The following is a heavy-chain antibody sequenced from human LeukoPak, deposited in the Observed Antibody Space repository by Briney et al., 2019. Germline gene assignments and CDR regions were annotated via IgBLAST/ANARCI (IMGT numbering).Heavy chain of an antibody. CDR1: GGSISSYY. V-gene: IGHV4-59*01. Sequence: SETLSLTCTVSGGSISSYYWGWIRQPPGKGLEWIGYIYYSGSTNYNPSLKSRVTISVDTSKNQFSLKLSSVTAADTAVYYCARNPDYGSGHYYGMDVWGQGTTVTVSS. J-gene: IGHJ6*02. CDR3: ARNPDYGSGHYYGMDV. D-gene: IGHD3-10*01. CDR2: IYYSGST.